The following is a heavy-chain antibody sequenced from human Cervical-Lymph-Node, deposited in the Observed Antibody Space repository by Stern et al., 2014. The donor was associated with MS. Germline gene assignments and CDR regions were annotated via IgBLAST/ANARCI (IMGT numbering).Heavy chain of an antibody. CDR2: INPSGGST. J-gene: IGHJ5*02. V-gene: IGHV1-46*03. D-gene: IGHD3-10*01. CDR3: ARGKYYYGSGSRLDP. CDR1: GYTFTSYY. Sequence: VHLVESGAEVKKPGASVKVSCKALGYTFTSYYVQWVRQAPGQGLEWMGIINPSGGSTTYAQKFQGRVTLTRDTSTRTVYMELSSLRSEDTAVYYCARGKYYYGSGSRLDPWGQGTLVTVSS.